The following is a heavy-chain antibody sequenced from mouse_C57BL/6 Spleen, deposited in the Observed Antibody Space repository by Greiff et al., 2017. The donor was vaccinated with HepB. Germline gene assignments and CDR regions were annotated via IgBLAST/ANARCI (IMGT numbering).Heavy chain of an antibody. V-gene: IGHV1-52*01. D-gene: IGHD3-2*02. CDR3: ARTAQAYYYAMDY. J-gene: IGHJ4*01. CDR1: GYTFTSYW. Sequence: QVQLQQPGAELVRPGSSVKLSCKASGYTFTSYWMHWVKQRPIQGLEWIGNIDPSDSETHYNQKFKDKATLTVDKSSSTACMQLSSLTSEDSAVYYCARTAQAYYYAMDYWGQGTSVTVSS. CDR2: IDPSDSET.